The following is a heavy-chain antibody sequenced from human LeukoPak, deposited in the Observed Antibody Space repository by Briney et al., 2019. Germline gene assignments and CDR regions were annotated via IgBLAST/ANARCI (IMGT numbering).Heavy chain of an antibody. CDR2: IYYSGST. J-gene: IGHJ4*02. V-gene: IGHV4-39*01. D-gene: IGHD3-3*01. CDR1: GGSISSSSYY. Sequence: SETLSLTCTVSGGSISSSSYYWGWIRRPPGKGLEWIGSIYYSGSTYYNPSLKSRVTISVDTSKNQFSLKLSSVTAADTAVYYCARRTHFGVVTYFDYWGQGTLVTVSS. CDR3: ARRTHFGVVTYFDY.